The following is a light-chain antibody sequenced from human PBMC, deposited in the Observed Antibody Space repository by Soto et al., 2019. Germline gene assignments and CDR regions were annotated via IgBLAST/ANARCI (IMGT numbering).Light chain of an antibody. CDR2: EVT. J-gene: IGLJ1*01. Sequence: QSALTQPPSASGSLGQSVTISCTGTASDVGAYNYVSWYQQHPGKAPKLMIYEVTKRPSGVPDRFSGSKSGNTASLTVSGLQDEDEADYYCSSYAGSSTLYVLGTGTKVTVL. CDR3: SSYAGSSTLYV. CDR1: ASDVGAYNY. V-gene: IGLV2-8*01.